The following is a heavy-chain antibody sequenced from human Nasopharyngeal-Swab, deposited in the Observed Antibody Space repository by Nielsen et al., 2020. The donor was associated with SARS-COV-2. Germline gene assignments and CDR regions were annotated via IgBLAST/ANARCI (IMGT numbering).Heavy chain of an antibody. J-gene: IGHJ5*02. D-gene: IGHD6-13*01. V-gene: IGHV2-70*12. CDR2: SDWDDDK. Sequence: SGPTLAKPTQTLTLTCTFSGFSRSTSGRGVSWIRQPTGRALEWLALSDWDDDKYYSTSMKPRLTISKDTSKNQVVLTMTNMDPVDTATYSCAHRVRSSWYGDWFDPWGQGTLVTVSS. CDR3: AHRVRSSWYGDWFDP. CDR1: GFSRSTSGRG.